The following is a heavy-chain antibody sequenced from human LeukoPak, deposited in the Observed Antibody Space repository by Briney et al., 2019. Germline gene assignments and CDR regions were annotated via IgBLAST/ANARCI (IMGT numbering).Heavy chain of an antibody. CDR3: ARGPFYGDYYYYGMDV. CDR1: GFTFSSYG. J-gene: IGHJ6*02. V-gene: IGHV3-33*01. CDR2: IWYDGSNK. D-gene: IGHD4-17*01. Sequence: GGSLRLSCAASGFTFSSYGMHWVRQAPGKGLEWVAVIWYDGSNKYYADSVKGRFTISRDNSKNTLYLQMNSLRAEDTAVYYCARGPFYGDYYYYGMDVWGQGTTVTVSS.